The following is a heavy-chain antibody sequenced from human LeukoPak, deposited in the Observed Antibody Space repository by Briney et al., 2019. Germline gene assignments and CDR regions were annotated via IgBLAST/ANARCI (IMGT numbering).Heavy chain of an antibody. Sequence: PGGSLRLPCAASGITFRSYSMHWVRQSPGKGLVWVSRINIDGRIITYADSVKGRFTSSRDNAKDTLYLQMNSLRAEDTAVYYCARAIGNYWGQGTLVTVSS. J-gene: IGHJ4*02. CDR1: GITFRSYS. CDR3: ARAIGNY. V-gene: IGHV3-74*01. CDR2: INIDGRII. D-gene: IGHD1-26*01.